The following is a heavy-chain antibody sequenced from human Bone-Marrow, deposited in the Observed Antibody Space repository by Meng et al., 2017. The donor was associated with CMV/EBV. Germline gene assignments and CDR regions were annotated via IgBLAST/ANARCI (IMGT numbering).Heavy chain of an antibody. CDR1: GYSFTNYW. V-gene: IGHV5-51*01. CDR2: IYPRDSDT. D-gene: IGHD3-10*01. Sequence: KVSCKGSGYSFTNYWIGWVRQMPGEGLEWMGIIYPRDSDTRYSPSFQGQVLISVDKSISTAFLQWGSLKTSDTAMYSCARRSGTSNWFDPWGQGTLVTVPS. J-gene: IGHJ5*02. CDR3: ARRSGTSNWFDP.